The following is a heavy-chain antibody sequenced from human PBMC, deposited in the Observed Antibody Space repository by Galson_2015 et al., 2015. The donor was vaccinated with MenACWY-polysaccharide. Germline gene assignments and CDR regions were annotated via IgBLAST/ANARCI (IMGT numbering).Heavy chain of an antibody. CDR3: ARDYCGRTTCSGMDV. V-gene: IGHV7-4-1*02. J-gene: IGHJ6*02. Sequence: SVKVSCKASGYTFTSYAMNWVRQAPGQGLEWMGWINTNTGNPTYAQGFTGRFVFSLDTSVSTAYLQISSLKAEDTAVYYCARDYCGRTTCSGMDVWGQGTTVTVSS. CDR2: INTNTGNP. D-gene: IGHD2-21*01. CDR1: GYTFTSYA.